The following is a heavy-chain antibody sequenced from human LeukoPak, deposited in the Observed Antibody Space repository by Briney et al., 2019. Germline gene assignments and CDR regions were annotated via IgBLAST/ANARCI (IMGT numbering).Heavy chain of an antibody. CDR3: ATVAIVAGSTFDY. D-gene: IGHD5-12*01. J-gene: IGHJ4*02. V-gene: IGHV1-69-2*01. Sequence: ASVKVSCKASGYTFTDYYMHWVQQAPGKGLEWMGRVDPEDGETIYAEKFQGRVTITADTSTDTAYMGLSSLRSEDTAVYYCATVAIVAGSTFDYWGQGTLVTVSS. CDR1: GYTFTDYY. CDR2: VDPEDGET.